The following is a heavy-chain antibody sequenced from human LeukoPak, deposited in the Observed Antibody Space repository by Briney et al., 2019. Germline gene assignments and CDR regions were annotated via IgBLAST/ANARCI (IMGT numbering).Heavy chain of an antibody. J-gene: IGHJ4*02. CDR2: IYYSGST. D-gene: IGHD5-24*01. CDR3: ARQPRDGYTVLDVNFDY. Sequence: NASETLSLTCSVSGDSISTSSYYWGWIRQPPGKGLEWIGTIYYSGSTYYNPSLKSRVTISVDTSKNQFSLKLSSVTAADTAVYYCARQPRDGYTVLDVNFDYWGQGTLVTVSS. V-gene: IGHV4-39*01. CDR1: GDSISTSSYY.